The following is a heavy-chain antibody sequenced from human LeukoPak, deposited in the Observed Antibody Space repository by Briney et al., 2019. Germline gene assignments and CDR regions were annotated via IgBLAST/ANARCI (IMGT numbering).Heavy chain of an antibody. D-gene: IGHD4-17*01. CDR1: GFTFDDYA. Sequence: PGRSLRLSCAASGFTFDDYAMHWVRQASGKGLEWVSGISWNSGSIGYADSVKGRFTISRDNAKNSLYLQMNSLRAEDTALYYCAKDSGGDYSTYYFDYWGQGTLVIVSS. V-gene: IGHV3-9*01. J-gene: IGHJ4*02. CDR2: ISWNSGSI. CDR3: AKDSGGDYSTYYFDY.